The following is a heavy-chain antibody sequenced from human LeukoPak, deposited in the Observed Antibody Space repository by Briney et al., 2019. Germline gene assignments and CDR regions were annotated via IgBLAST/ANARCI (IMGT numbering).Heavy chain of an antibody. CDR1: GGTFSSYA. Sequence: GASVKVSCKASGGTFSSYAISWVRQAPGQGLEWMGGIIPIFGTANYAQKFQSRVTITADESTSTAYMELSSLRSEDTAVYYCAAGRVLLWFGELRKDNWFDPWGQGTLVTVSS. D-gene: IGHD3-10*01. V-gene: IGHV1-69*13. CDR2: IIPIFGTA. J-gene: IGHJ5*02. CDR3: AAGRVLLWFGELRKDNWFDP.